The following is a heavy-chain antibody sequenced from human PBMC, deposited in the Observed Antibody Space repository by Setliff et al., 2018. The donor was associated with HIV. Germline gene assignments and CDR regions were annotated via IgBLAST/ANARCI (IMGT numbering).Heavy chain of an antibody. CDR2: IYPGDSGT. Sequence: GESPKISCQGSGHSFTTFWVGWVRQMPGKGLEWMGIIYPGDSGTKYSPSFRGQVTISADKSSRTVYLQWSSLKASDTAIYYCTRLAYAFDIWGQGTLVTVSS. CDR1: GHSFTTFW. V-gene: IGHV5-51*01. CDR3: TRLAYAFDI. J-gene: IGHJ3*02.